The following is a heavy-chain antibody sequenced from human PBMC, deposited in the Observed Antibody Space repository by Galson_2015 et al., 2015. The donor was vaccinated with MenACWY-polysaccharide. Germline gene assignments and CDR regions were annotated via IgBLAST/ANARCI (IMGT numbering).Heavy chain of an antibody. CDR1: GFTFSTYA. CDR2: ISSSGGDK. J-gene: IGHJ4*01. V-gene: IGHV3-30*03. D-gene: IGHD2-2*01. Sequence: SLRLSCAASGFTFSTYAMHWVRQAPGQGLEWMATISSSGGDKYYVDSVKGRFTISRDNANNSLYLEMNSLRAEDTAVCYCARAWEVPPAHYFDHWGQGRLVIVSS. CDR3: ARAWEVPPAHYFDH.